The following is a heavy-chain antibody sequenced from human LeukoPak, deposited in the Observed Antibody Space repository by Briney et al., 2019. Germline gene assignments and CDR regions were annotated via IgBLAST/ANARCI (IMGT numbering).Heavy chain of an antibody. J-gene: IGHJ4*02. CDR3: ARLGAPGVDY. CDR1: GFTFSSYS. D-gene: IGHD3-10*01. V-gene: IGHV3-21*01. Sequence: GGSLRLSCAASGFTFSSYSMNWVRQAPGKGLEWVSSISSSSSYIHYADSVKGRFTISRDNAKNSLYLQMNSLRAEDTAVYYCARLGAPGVDYWGQGTLVTVSS. CDR2: ISSSSSYI.